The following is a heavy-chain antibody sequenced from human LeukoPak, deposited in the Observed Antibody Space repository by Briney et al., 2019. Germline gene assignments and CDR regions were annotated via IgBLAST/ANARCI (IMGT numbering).Heavy chain of an antibody. CDR2: IYTSGST. V-gene: IGHV4-61*02. Sequence: SETLSLTCTVSGGSISSGSYYWSWIRQPAGKGLEWIGRIYTSGSTNCNPSLKSRVTISVDTSKNQFSLKLSSVTAADTAVYYCAREATFDAFDIWGQGTMVTVSS. CDR3: AREATFDAFDI. J-gene: IGHJ3*02. CDR1: GGSISSGSYY.